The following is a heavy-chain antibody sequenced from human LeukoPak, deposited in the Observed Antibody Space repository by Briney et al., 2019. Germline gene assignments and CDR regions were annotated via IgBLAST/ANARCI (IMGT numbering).Heavy chain of an antibody. CDR3: ARGLGYCSSTSCYLSYMDV. CDR1: GYTFTGYY. D-gene: IGHD2-2*01. V-gene: IGHV1-2*02. CDR2: INPNSGGT. Sequence: ASVKVSCKASGYTFTGYYMHWVRQAPGQGLEWRGWINPNSGGTNYAQKFQGRVTMTRDTSISTAYMELSRLRSDDTAVYYCARGLGYCSSTSCYLSYMDVWGKGTTVTVSS. J-gene: IGHJ6*03.